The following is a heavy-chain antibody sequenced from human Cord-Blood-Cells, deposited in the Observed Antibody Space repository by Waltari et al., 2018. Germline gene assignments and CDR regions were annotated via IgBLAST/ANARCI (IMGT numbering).Heavy chain of an antibody. V-gene: IGHV4-34*01. CDR3: ARGPGFPYNNCSSTSCYDY. Sequence: QVQLQQWGAGLLKTSETLSHTCAVYGGSLRGYYWSWIRQPPGKGLEWIGEINHSGSTNYNPSLKSRVTISVDTSKNQFSLKLSSVTAADTAVYYCARGPGFPYNNCSSTSCYDYWGQGTLVTVSS. CDR2: INHSGST. D-gene: IGHD2-2*01. J-gene: IGHJ4*02. CDR1: GGSLRGYY.